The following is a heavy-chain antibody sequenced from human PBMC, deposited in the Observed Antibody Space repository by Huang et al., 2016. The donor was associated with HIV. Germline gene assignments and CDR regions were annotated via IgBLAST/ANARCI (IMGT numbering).Heavy chain of an antibody. D-gene: IGHD3-22*01. CDR3: ARARGYYDSSVSYYFDY. CDR2: ISPICGTA. Sequence: QVQLVQSGAEVKKPGSSVKVSCKASGGTFSSYAISWVRQAPGHGLEWMGGISPICGTANYAQKFQGRVTITADESTSTAYMELSSLRSEDTAVYYCARARGYYDSSVSYYFDYWGQGTLVTVSS. CDR1: GGTFSSYA. J-gene: IGHJ4*02. V-gene: IGHV1-69*13.